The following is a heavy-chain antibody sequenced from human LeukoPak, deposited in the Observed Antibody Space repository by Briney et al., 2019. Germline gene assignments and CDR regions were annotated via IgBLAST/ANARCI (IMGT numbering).Heavy chain of an antibody. Sequence: PGGSLRLSCAASGFTFSSYGMHWVRQAPGKGLEWVAVISYDGSNKYYADSVKGRFTISRDNSKNTLYLQMNSLRAEDTAVYYCAKDYDILTGYPDYWGQGTLVTVSS. CDR3: AKDYDILTGYPDY. V-gene: IGHV3-30*18. CDR2: ISYDGSNK. CDR1: GFTFSSYG. J-gene: IGHJ4*02. D-gene: IGHD3-9*01.